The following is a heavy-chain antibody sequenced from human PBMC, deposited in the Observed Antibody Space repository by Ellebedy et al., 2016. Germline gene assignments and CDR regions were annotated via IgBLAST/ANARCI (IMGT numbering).Heavy chain of an antibody. CDR3: ARMRYCGGDCWYFDY. D-gene: IGHD2-21*02. CDR1: GGSISSSSYY. Sequence: SETLSLTCTVSGGSISSSSYYWGWIRQPPGKGLEWIGSIYYSGSTYYNPSLKSRVTISVDTSKNQFSLKLSSVTAADTAVYYCARMRYCGGDCWYFDYWGQGTLVTVSS. J-gene: IGHJ4*02. V-gene: IGHV4-39*01. CDR2: IYYSGST.